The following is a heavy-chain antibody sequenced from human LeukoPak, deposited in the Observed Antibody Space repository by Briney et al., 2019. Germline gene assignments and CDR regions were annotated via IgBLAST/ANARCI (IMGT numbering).Heavy chain of an antibody. CDR1: GFTFSDAW. CDR3: TSAAYGDFWGGFY. CDR2: IRSKTAGGTT. J-gene: IGHJ4*02. Sequence: GGSLRLSCAVSGFTFSDAWVSWVRQAPGKGLEWVGLIRSKTAGGTTDYSAPVKGRFTISRDDSKNTLYLQMNRLTTEDTPVHYCTSAAYGDFWGGFYWGQGTLVTVSS. D-gene: IGHD4-17*01. V-gene: IGHV3-15*01.